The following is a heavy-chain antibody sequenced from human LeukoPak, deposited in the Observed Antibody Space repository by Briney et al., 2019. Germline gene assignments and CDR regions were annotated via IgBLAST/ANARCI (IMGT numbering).Heavy chain of an antibody. D-gene: IGHD6-13*01. V-gene: IGHV3-7*03. Sequence: GGSLRLSCAVSGFTFSGFWMSWSRQAPGKGLEWVASINSDGSEGYYADVVKGRLTISRDNAKNSLYLQMNSLRAEDTAVYYCARDLDSSSWYGGGDYWGQGTLVTVSS. CDR1: GFTFSGFW. J-gene: IGHJ4*02. CDR3: ARDLDSSSWYGGGDY. CDR2: INSDGSEG.